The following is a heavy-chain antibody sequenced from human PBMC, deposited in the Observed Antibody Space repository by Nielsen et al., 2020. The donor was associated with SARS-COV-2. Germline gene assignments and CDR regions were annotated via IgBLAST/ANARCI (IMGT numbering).Heavy chain of an antibody. V-gene: IGHV1-24*01. J-gene: IGHJ4*02. D-gene: IGHD5-24*01. CDR2: IDPEDGEA. CDR1: GYTLTDLS. Sequence: ASVKVSCKVSGYTLTDLSIHWVRQIPGRGLEWVGGIDPEDGEAIYAQKFQGRVTITADKSTSTAYMDLSSLRSEDTAVYYCAGDGYNLKFIWGQGTLVTVSS. CDR3: AGDGYNLKFI.